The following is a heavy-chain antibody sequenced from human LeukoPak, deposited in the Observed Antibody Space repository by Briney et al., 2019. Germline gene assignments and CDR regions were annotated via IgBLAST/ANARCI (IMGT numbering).Heavy chain of an antibody. J-gene: IGHJ4*02. V-gene: IGHV1-18*01. CDR2: ISAHNGNT. CDR1: GYTFTSYG. D-gene: IGHD5-12*01. Sequence: ASVKVSCKASGYTFTSYGISWVRQAPGQGLEWMGWISAHNGNTNYAQKFQGRVTMTTDTSTSTAYMELRSLRSDGTAVYYCAREGYSGYDYFVDYFDYWGQGTLVTVSS. CDR3: AREGYSGYDYFVDYFDY.